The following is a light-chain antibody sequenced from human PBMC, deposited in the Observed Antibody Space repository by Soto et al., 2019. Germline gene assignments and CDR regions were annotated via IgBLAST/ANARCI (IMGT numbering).Light chain of an antibody. V-gene: IGKV3-20*01. CDR2: GAS. CDR3: QQYGRSPIFR. Sequence: EIVLTQSPGTLSLSPGDSATLSCRASQSVSSTFLAWYQHKPGRPPRLLIHGASSRATGIPDRFTGSGSGTDFTLIIGRLEPEAFAVYYCQQYGRSPIFRFGPGTRVDI. CDR1: QSVSSTF. J-gene: IGKJ3*01.